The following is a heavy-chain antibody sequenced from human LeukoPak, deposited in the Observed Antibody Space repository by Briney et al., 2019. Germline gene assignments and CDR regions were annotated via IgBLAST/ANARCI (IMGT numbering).Heavy chain of an antibody. CDR1: GGSIRSGGYY. Sequence: SETLSLTCTVSGGSIRSGGYYWSWIRQHPGKGLEWIGYIYYNGITYYNPSLESRVTISVDTSKNQFSLKLSSVTAADTAVYYCARGDYNDGAGYLDHWGQGTLVPVSS. D-gene: IGHD3-22*01. CDR3: ARGDYNDGAGYLDH. V-gene: IGHV4-30-4*08. J-gene: IGHJ5*02. CDR2: IYYNGIT.